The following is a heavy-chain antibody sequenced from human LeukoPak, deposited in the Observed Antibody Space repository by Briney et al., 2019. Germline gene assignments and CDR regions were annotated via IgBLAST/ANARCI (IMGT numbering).Heavy chain of an antibody. V-gene: IGHV3-48*04. D-gene: IGHD6-13*01. CDR3: ARDDAQRYSSSWYGYNWFDP. Sequence: GGSLRLSCAASGFTFSSYSMNWVRQAPGKGLEWVSYISSSSSTIYYADSVKGQFTISRDNAKNSLYLQMNSLRAEDTAVYYCARDDAQRYSSSWYGYNWFDPWGQGTLVTVSS. CDR2: ISSSSSTI. J-gene: IGHJ5*02. CDR1: GFTFSSYS.